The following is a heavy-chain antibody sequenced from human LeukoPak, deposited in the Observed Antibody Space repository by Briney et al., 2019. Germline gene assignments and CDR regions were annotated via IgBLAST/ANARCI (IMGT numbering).Heavy chain of an antibody. CDR2: ISVYSGNT. CDR1: GYTFTSYG. CDR3: ARSARVVIYVYLDPDAFDI. D-gene: IGHD3-3*01. Sequence: ASVKVSCKASGYTFTSYGISWVRQAPGQGLEWMGWISVYSGNTNYAQNFQGRVTLTTDTSTSTAYMELRSLRFDDTAVYYCARSARVVIYVYLDPDAFDIWGQGTMVTVSS. V-gene: IGHV1-18*01. J-gene: IGHJ3*02.